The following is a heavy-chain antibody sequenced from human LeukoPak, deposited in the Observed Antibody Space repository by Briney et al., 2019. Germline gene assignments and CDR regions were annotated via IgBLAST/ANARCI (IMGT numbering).Heavy chain of an antibody. D-gene: IGHD2-15*01. J-gene: IGHJ4*02. CDR2: IIPTFGIA. V-gene: IGHV1-69*04. CDR1: GGTFSSYA. CDR3: ASSYTTLGYCSGGSCYGN. Sequence: SVKVSCKASGGTFSSYAISWVRQAPGQGLEWMGRIIPTFGIANYAQKFQGRVTITADKSTSTAYMELSSLRSEDTAVYYCASSYTTLGYCSGGSCYGNWGQGTLVTVSS.